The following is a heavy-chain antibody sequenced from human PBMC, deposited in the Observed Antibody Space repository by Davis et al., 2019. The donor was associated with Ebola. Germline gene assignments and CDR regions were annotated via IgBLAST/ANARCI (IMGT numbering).Heavy chain of an antibody. CDR2: IKSKTDGGTT. CDR1: GFTFTNAW. Sequence: PGGSLTLSCAASGFTFTNAWMNWVRQAPGKGLEWVGRIKSKTDGGTTDYAAPVKGRFTISRDDSKNTLYLQMNSLKTEDTAVYYCTTGVAGTPWFDPWGQGTLVTVSS. D-gene: IGHD6-19*01. CDR3: TTGVAGTPWFDP. J-gene: IGHJ5*02. V-gene: IGHV3-15*07.